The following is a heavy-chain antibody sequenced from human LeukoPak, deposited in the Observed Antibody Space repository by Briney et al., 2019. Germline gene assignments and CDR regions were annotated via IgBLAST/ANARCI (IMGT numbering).Heavy chain of an antibody. J-gene: IGHJ4*02. CDR2: ISNSGSTI. D-gene: IGHD2-15*01. CDR3: ARGAGGSC. CDR1: GFTLSSYE. V-gene: IGHV3-48*03. Sequence: GGSLRLSCAAPGFTLSSYEMNWVRQAPGKGLEWVSYISNSGSTIYYADSVKGRFTISRDNAKNSLYLQMNSLRAEDTAVYYCARGAGGSCWGQGTLVTVSS.